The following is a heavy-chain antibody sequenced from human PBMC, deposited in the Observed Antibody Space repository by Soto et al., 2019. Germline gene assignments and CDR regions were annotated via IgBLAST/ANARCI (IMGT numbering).Heavy chain of an antibody. CDR2: IYYSGST. J-gene: IGHJ6*02. CDR3: ARHYATTVTTASPYYGMDV. CDR1: GGSISSYY. D-gene: IGHD4-17*01. Sequence: SETLSLTCTVPGGSISSYYWSWIRQPPGKGLEWIGYIYYSGSTNYNPSLKSRVTISVDTSKNQFSLKLSSVTAADTAVYYCARHYATTVTTASPYYGMDVWGQGTTVTVSS. V-gene: IGHV4-59*08.